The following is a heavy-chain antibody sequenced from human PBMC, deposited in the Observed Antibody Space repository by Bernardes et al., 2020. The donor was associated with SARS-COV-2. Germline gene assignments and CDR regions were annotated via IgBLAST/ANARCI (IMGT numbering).Heavy chain of an antibody. V-gene: IGHV4-61*02. CDR2: IYTSGST. J-gene: IGHJ6*02. CDR1: GGSISSGSYY. Sequence: SETLSLTCTVSGGSISSGSYYWSWIRQPAGKGLEWIGRIYTSGSTNYNPSLKSRVTISVDTSKNQFSLKLSSVTAADTAVYYCARGYYDFWSGSLSYYYYGMDVWGQGTT. D-gene: IGHD3-3*01. CDR3: ARGYYDFWSGSLSYYYYGMDV.